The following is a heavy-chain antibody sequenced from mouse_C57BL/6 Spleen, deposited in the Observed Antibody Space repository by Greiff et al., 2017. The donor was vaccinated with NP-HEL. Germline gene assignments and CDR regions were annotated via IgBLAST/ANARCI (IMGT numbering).Heavy chain of an antibody. Sequence: VKLVESGPGLVAPSQSLSITCTVSGFSLTSYAISWVRQPPGKGLEWLGVIWTGGGTNYNSALKSRLSISKDNSKSQVFLKMNSLQTDDTARYYCARKEGHYDVAWFAYWGQGTLVTVSA. J-gene: IGHJ3*01. D-gene: IGHD2-4*01. CDR2: IWTGGGT. CDR3: ARKEGHYDVAWFAY. V-gene: IGHV2-9-1*01. CDR1: GFSLTSYA.